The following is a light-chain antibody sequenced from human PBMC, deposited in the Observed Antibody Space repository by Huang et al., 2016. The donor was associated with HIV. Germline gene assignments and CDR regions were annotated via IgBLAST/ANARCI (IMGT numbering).Light chain of an antibody. J-gene: IGKJ2*01. CDR3: QESHSTPYT. Sequence: DIQMIQSTSPLSAFVGDRVTITCRASQDINSYLNWYQQKPGKAPHLLIYAASSLQSGVPSRFSGSGFGTDFTLTISSLQPEDFGTYYCQESHSTPYTFGQGTKVEIK. CDR1: QDINSY. V-gene: IGKV1-39*01. CDR2: AAS.